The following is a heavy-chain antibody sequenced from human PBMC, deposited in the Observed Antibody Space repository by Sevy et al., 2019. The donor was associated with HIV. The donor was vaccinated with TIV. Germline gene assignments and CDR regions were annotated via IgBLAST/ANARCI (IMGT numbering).Heavy chain of an antibody. CDR3: ARGRVTSHYFDY. CDR2: ISDDGSKT. V-gene: IGHV3-30*04. D-gene: IGHD2-21*02. CDR1: GFIFSNYA. Sequence: GGSLRLSCAASGFIFSNYAIHWVRRAPGKGLEWVAVISDDGSKTYYADSVNGRFTISRDNSKNTLYLQMNSLRADDTAVYYCARGRVTSHYFDYWGQGTLVTVSS. J-gene: IGHJ4*02.